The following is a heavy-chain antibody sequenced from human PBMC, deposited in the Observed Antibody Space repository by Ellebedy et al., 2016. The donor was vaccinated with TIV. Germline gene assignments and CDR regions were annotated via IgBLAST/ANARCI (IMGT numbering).Heavy chain of an antibody. CDR1: GGSISSSY. CDR2: IYYSGST. D-gene: IGHD5-18*01. Sequence: MPGGSLRLTCTVSGGSISSSYWSWIRQPPGKGLSWIGYIYYSGSTNYNPSLKSRVTISVDTSKNQFSLMLSSVTAADTAVYYCARADTAMVRGLDYWGQGTLVTVSS. J-gene: IGHJ4*02. CDR3: ARADTAMVRGLDY. V-gene: IGHV4-59*01.